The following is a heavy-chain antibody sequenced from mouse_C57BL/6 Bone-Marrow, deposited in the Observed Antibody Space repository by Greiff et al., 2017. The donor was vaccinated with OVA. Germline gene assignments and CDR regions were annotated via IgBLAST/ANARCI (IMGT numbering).Heavy chain of an antibody. J-gene: IGHJ2*01. CDR2: IDPENGDT. CDR3: TTEGWFFDY. V-gene: IGHV14-4*01. D-gene: IGHD2-3*01. CDR1: GFNIKDDY. Sequence: VQLQQSGAELVRPGASVKLSCTASGFNIKDDYMHWVKQRPEQGLEWIGWIDPENGDTEYASKFQGKATITADTSSNTAYLQLSSLTSEDTAGDYCTTEGWFFDYWGQGTTLTVSS.